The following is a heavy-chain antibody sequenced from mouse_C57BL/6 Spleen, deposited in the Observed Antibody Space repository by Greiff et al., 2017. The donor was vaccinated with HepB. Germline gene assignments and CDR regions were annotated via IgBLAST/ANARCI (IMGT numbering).Heavy chain of an antibody. V-gene: IGHV1-61*01. D-gene: IGHD4-1*01. J-gene: IGHJ1*03. CDR3: ARGWDVDWYFDV. CDR1: GYTFTSYW. Sequence: QVQLKQPGAELVRPGSSVKLSCKASGYTFTSYWMDWVKQRPGQGLEWIGNIYPSDSETHYNQKFKDKATLTVDKSSSTAYMQLSSLTSEDSAVYYCARGWDVDWYFDVWGTGTTVTVSS. CDR2: IYPSDSET.